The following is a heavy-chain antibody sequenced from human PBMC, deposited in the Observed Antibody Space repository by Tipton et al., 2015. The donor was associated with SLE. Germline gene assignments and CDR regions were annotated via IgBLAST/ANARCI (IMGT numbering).Heavy chain of an antibody. CDR1: GGSITSHY. D-gene: IGHD2-8*02. CDR2: IFYSGNT. J-gene: IGHJ4*02. V-gene: IGHV4-59*11. Sequence: TLSLTCDVSGGSITSHYRSWVRQSPGKGLEWIGNIFYSGNTRYNPSLKSRVTMSVDTSKNQFSLRLSSVTAADTAVYYCARDPPLDTHCPGGVCYTVGFDYWGQGALVTVSS. CDR3: ARDPPLDTHCPGGVCYTVGFDY.